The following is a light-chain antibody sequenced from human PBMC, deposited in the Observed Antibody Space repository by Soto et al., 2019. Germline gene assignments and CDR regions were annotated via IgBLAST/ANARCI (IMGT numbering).Light chain of an antibody. J-gene: IGKJ1*01. Sequence: LQMTQSPSTLSASVGDRVTITCRASQSISSWLAWYQQKPGKAPKLLIYDASSLESGVPSRFSGSGSGTEFTLTISSLQPDDFATYYCQQYNSYSPETFGQGTKVDIK. V-gene: IGKV1-5*01. CDR1: QSISSW. CDR2: DAS. CDR3: QQYNSYSPET.